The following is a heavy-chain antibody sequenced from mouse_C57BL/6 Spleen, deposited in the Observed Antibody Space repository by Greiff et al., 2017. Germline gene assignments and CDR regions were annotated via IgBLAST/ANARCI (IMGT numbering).Heavy chain of an antibody. CDR2: IDPDTGGT. CDR1: GYTFTDYE. V-gene: IGHV1-15*01. J-gene: IGHJ3*01. D-gene: IGHD2-2*01. CDR3: TRWEVTTPFAY. Sequence: QVQLQQSGAELVRPGASVTLSCKASGYTFTDYEMHWVKQTPVHGLEWIGAIDPDTGGTAYNQKFKGKVILTADNSSSTAYMELRSLTAEAAAVYYGTRWEVTTPFAYWGQGTLVTVSA.